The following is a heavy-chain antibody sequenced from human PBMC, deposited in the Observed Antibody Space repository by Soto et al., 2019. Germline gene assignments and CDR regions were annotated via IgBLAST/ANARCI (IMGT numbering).Heavy chain of an antibody. V-gene: IGHV1-2*04. CDR3: ARSQDIAVVPAALGGDWFDP. CDR2: INPNSGGT. Sequence: KTPTASVKVSCKASGYTFTGYYMHWVRQAPGQGLEWMGWINPNSGGTNYAQKFQGWVTMTRDTSISTAYMELSRLRSDDTAVYYCARSQDIAVVPAALGGDWFDPWGQGTLVTVSS. CDR1: GYTFTGYY. D-gene: IGHD2-2*01. J-gene: IGHJ5*02.